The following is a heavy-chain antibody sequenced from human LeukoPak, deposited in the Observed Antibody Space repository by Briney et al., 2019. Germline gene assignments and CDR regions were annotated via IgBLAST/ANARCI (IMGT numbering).Heavy chain of an antibody. Sequence: GGSLRLSCAASGFTLDMSWVRQAPGKGLEWVAATSGSGGNTYYADSVKGRFTISRDNSKNTLYLQMNSLRAEDTAIYYCAKRLYTSSWAPDDYWGQGTLVTVSS. CDR2: TSGSGGNT. D-gene: IGHD6-13*01. CDR1: GFTLD. V-gene: IGHV3-23*01. J-gene: IGHJ4*02. CDR3: AKRLYTSSWAPDDY.